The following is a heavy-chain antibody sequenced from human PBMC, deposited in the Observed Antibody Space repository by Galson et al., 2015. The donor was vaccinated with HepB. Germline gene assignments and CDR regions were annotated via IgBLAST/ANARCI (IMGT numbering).Heavy chain of an antibody. Sequence: SLRLSCAASGFTFSSYSMNWVRQVAGKGLEWVSHISSSSSTIYYTDSVKGRFTISRDNSKNTLYLQMNSLRAEDTAVYYCAKIEVRGVYYYYGMDVWGQGTTVTVSS. CDR1: GFTFSSYS. D-gene: IGHD3-10*01. V-gene: IGHV3-48*01. CDR3: AKIEVRGVYYYYGMDV. J-gene: IGHJ6*02. CDR2: ISSSSSTI.